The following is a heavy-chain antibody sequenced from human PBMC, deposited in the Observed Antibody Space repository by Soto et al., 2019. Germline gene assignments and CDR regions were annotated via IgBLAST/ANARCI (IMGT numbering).Heavy chain of an antibody. J-gene: IGHJ4*02. Sequence: GGSLRLSCAASGFTFSSYWMSWVRQAPGKGLEWVANIKQDGSEKYYVDSVKGRFTISRDNAKNSLYLQMNSLRAEDTAVYYCARDLLIAVAGNEDIWGQGTLVTVSS. CDR3: ARDLLIAVAGNEDI. D-gene: IGHD6-19*01. CDR1: GFTFSSYW. V-gene: IGHV3-7*01. CDR2: IKQDGSEK.